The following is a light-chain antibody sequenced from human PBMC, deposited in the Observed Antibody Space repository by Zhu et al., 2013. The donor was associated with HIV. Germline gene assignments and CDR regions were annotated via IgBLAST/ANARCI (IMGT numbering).Light chain of an antibody. Sequence: DIVMTQSPDSLAVSLGERATINCKSSQSLLYSSNNKNYLAWYQQKSGQPPKLLIYWASTRESGVPDRFSGSGSGTDFTLAISSLQAEDVAVYYCQQYYTTPLTFGGGTKVEIK. CDR3: QQYYTTPLT. CDR1: QSLLYSSNNKNY. CDR2: WAS. J-gene: IGKJ4*01. V-gene: IGKV4-1*01.